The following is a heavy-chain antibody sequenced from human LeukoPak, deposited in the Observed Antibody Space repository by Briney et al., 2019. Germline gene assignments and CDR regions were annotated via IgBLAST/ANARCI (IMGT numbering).Heavy chain of an antibody. CDR1: GFTFSNYD. V-gene: IGHV3-30*02. Sequence: PGGSLRLSCAASGFTFSNYDIHWVRQAPGKGLDWVAFIRYGGSNKYYADSVKGRFTISRDNSKNTLYLQMNSLRIEDTAIYYCWKNHGTSWSGLDYWGRGPLVTVSS. D-gene: IGHD1-14*01. CDR2: IRYGGSNK. J-gene: IGHJ4*02. CDR3: WKNHGTSWSGLDY.